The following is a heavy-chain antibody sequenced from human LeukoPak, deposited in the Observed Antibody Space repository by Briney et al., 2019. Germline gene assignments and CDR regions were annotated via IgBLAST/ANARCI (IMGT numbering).Heavy chain of an antibody. V-gene: IGHV3-74*01. J-gene: IGHJ4*02. CDR3: ARDWVYKIDY. Sequence: GGSLRLSCETAGFTFSSYVMHWVRRTPEKGLVWVSRISHDGFISYADSVKGRFTISRDNAKNTLILQMNSLRAEDTAVYYCARDWVYKIDYWGRGTLVTVSS. CDR2: ISHDGFI. D-gene: IGHD5-24*01. CDR1: GFTFSSYV.